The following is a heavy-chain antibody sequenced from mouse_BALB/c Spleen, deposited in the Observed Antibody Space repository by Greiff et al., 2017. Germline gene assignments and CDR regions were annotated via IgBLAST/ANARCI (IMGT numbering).Heavy chain of an antibody. CDR1: GYTFTNYH. CDR2: INPYNDYT. J-gene: IGHJ4*01. D-gene: IGHD2-1*01. CDR3: ATLYGNSCAMDY. V-gene: IGHV1S45*01. Sequence: VHVKQSGAELVRPGASVKISCKASGYTFTNYHINWVKQRPGQGLDWIGYINPYNDYTSYNQKFKGKATLTVDKSSSTAYMELSSLTSEDSAVYYCATLYGNSCAMDYWGQGTSVTVSS.